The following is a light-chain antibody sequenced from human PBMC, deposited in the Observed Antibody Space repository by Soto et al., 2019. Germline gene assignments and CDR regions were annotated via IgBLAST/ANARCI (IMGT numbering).Light chain of an antibody. J-gene: IGLJ2*01. CDR1: SSNIGSNY. CDR2: RNN. V-gene: IGLV1-47*01. Sequence: QSVLTQPPSASGTPGQRVTISCFGSSSNIGSNYVCWYHQLPGTAPKLLIYRNNQRPSGVPDRFSGSRSGTSASLAISGLRSEDEADYFCAAWDDSLDAVEFGGGTQLTVL. CDR3: AAWDDSLDAVE.